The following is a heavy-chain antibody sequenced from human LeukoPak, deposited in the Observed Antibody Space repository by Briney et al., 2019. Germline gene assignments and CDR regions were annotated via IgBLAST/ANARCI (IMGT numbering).Heavy chain of an antibody. V-gene: IGHV1-69*13. CDR1: GGTFSSYA. J-gene: IGHJ4*02. CDR3: AWDSSGWYIFDY. D-gene: IGHD6-19*01. CDR2: IIPIFGTA. Sequence: GASVKVSCKASGGTFSSYAISWVRQAPGQGLEWMGGIIPIFGTANYAQKFQGRVTITADESTSTAYMELSSLRSEDTAVYYCAWDSSGWYIFDYWGQGTLVTVSS.